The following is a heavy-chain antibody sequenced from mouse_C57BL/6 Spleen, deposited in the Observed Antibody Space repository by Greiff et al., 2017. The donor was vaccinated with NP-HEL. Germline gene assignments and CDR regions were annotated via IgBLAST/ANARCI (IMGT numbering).Heavy chain of an antibody. CDR1: GYTFTDYY. CDR3: ARQSTTVSFDY. D-gene: IGHD1-1*01. J-gene: IGHJ2*01. CDR2: INPYNGGT. V-gene: IGHV1-19*01. Sequence: SGPVLVKPGASVKMSCKASGYTFTDYYMNWVKQSHGKSLEWIGVINPYNGGTSYNQKFKGKATLTVDKSSSTAYMELNSLTSEDSAVYYCARQSTTVSFDYWGQGTTLTVSS.